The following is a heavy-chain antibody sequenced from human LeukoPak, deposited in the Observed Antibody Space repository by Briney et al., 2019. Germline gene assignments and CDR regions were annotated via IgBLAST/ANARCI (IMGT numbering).Heavy chain of an antibody. D-gene: IGHD2-2*01. Sequence: PSETLSLTCTVSGGSISSNSYYWGWIRPPPGKGLEWLGSIYYSGSTYYNPSLKSRVTISVDTSKNQFSLELSSVTAADTAVYYCASLKTVPAATTYYYYGMDVWGEGTTVTVSS. CDR1: GGSISSNSYY. CDR2: IYYSGST. V-gene: IGHV4-39*01. J-gene: IGHJ6*04. CDR3: ASLKTVPAATTYYYYGMDV.